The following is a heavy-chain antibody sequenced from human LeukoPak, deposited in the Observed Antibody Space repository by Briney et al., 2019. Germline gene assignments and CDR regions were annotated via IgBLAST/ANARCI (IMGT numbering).Heavy chain of an antibody. CDR3: AESGITMIGGV. D-gene: IGHD3-10*02. J-gene: IGHJ6*04. V-gene: IGHV3-48*03. CDR2: ISSSGSTI. CDR1: GFTFSSYE. Sequence: PGGPLRLSCAASGFTFSSYEMNWVRQAPGKGLEWVSYISSSGSTIYYADSVKGRFTISRDNAKNSLYLQMNSLRAEYTAVCYCAESGITMIGGVWGKGTTVTISS.